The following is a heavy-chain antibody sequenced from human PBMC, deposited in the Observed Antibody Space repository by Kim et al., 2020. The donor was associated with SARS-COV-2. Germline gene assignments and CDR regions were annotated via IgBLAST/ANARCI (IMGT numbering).Heavy chain of an antibody. J-gene: IGHJ3*02. D-gene: IGHD3-22*01. CDR3: AKYFTYYYDSSGYYYAHNLNDAFDI. CDR2: ISGSGGST. V-gene: IGHV3-23*01. CDR1: GFTFSSYA. Sequence: GGSLRLSCAASGFTFSSYAMSWVRQAPGKGLEWVSAISGSGGSTYYADSVKGRFTISRDNSKNTLYLQRNSLRAEDTAVYYCAKYFTYYYDSSGYYYAHNLNDAFDIWGQGTMVTVSS.